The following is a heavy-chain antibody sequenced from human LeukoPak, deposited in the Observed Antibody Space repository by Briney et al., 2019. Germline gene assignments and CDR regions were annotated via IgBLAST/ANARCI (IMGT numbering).Heavy chain of an antibody. CDR3: ARGGAARGYVGFDY. J-gene: IGHJ4*02. D-gene: IGHD5-12*01. CDR1: GGSFSGYY. V-gene: IGHV4-34*01. Sequence: SETLSLTYAVYGGSFSGYYWSWIRQPPGKGLEWIGEINHSGSTNYNPSLKSRVTISVDTSKNQFSLKLSSVTAADTAVYYCARGGAARGYVGFDYWGQGTLVTVSS. CDR2: INHSGST.